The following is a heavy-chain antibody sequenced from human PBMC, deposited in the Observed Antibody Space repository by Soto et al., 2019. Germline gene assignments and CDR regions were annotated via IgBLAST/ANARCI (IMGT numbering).Heavy chain of an antibody. V-gene: IGHV3-11*06. Sequence: QVQLVESGGGLDKLGGSLRLSCAVSGFTFSDYYMTWIRQAPGKGLEWVSYISSSSTYINYADSVKGRFTISRDNAKNSLYLQMNRLRAEDTAVYYCARGDRGSYSDFDYWGRGTLVTVSP. CDR3: ARGDRGSYSDFDY. D-gene: IGHD1-26*01. CDR2: ISSSSTYI. J-gene: IGHJ4*02. CDR1: GFTFSDYY.